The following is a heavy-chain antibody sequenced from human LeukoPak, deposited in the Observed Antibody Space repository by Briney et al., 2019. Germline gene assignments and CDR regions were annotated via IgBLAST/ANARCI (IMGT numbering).Heavy chain of an antibody. CDR2: IYYSGST. D-gene: IGHD2-15*01. V-gene: IGHV4-59*05. CDR3: ASFYCSGGSCYQYYSYYYMDV. J-gene: IGHJ6*03. Sequence: GSLRLSCAASGFTFSDYYMSWIRQALGKGLEWIGSIYYSGSTYSNPSLQSRVTISVDTSKNQFSLKLNSVTAADTAVYYCASFYCSGGSCYQYYSYYYMDVWGKGTTVTISS. CDR1: GFTFSDYY.